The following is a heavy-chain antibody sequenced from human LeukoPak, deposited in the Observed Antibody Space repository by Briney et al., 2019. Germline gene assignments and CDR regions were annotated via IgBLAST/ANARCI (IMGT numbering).Heavy chain of an antibody. CDR3: ARDGPQWLAAFDS. D-gene: IGHD6-19*01. Sequence: PSETLSLTRTVSGGSISTYCWSWIRQPPGKGLEWIGNIYKSGNTNYNPSLKSRVTISVDTSKNQFSLNLSSLTAADTAVYYCARDGPQWLAAFDSWGQGTLVTVSS. CDR1: GGSISTYC. J-gene: IGHJ4*02. CDR2: IYKSGNT. V-gene: IGHV4-59*01.